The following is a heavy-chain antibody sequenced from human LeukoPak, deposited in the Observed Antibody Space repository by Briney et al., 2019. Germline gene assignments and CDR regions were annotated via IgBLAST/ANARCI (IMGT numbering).Heavy chain of an antibody. V-gene: IGHV4-34*01. J-gene: IGHJ6*02. CDR2: INQSGST. D-gene: IGHD6-19*01. CDR1: GGSFSGYY. CDR3: ARGSAVAGTSYYYGMDV. Sequence: PSETLSLTCAVYGGSFSGYYWSWIRQPPGKGLEWIGEINQSGSTNYNPSLKSRVTISVDTSKNQFSLKLSSVTAADTAVYYCARGSAVAGTSYYYGMDVWGQGTTVTVSS.